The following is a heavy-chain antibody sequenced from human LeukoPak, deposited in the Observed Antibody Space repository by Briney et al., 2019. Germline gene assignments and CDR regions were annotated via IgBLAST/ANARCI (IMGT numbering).Heavy chain of an antibody. Sequence: SQTLSLTCTVSGGSISSYYWSWIRQPPGKGLEWIGYIYYSGSTNYNPSLKSRVTISVDTSKNQFSLKLSSVTAADTAVYYCARSRWFDSWGQGTLVTVSS. CDR1: GGSISSYY. V-gene: IGHV4-59*01. CDR3: ARSRWFDS. J-gene: IGHJ5*01. CDR2: IYYSGST.